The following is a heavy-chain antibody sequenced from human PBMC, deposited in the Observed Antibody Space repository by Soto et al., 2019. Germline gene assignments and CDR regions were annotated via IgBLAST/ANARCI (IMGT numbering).Heavy chain of an antibody. CDR3: ARNSSYSGFDP. Sequence: SETLSLTCTVSGGSISSGGYYWSWLRQHPGKGLEWSGYIYYSGSTYYNPSLKRRVTISVDTSKNQFHLKLSSVTAADTAVYYCARNSSYSGFDPWGQGTLVTVSS. CDR1: GGSISSGGYY. J-gene: IGHJ5*02. V-gene: IGHV4-31*03. CDR2: IYYSGST. D-gene: IGHD3-22*01.